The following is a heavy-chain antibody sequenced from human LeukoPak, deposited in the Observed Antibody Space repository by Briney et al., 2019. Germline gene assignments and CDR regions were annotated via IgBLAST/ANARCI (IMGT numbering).Heavy chain of an antibody. CDR1: GFTFSSYW. J-gene: IGHJ6*02. CDR3: ARNGSIFGVVIYYYGMDV. V-gene: IGHV3-7*01. CDR2: IKQDGSEK. Sequence: GGSLRLSCAASGFTFSSYWMSWVRQAPGKGLEWVANIKQDGSEKYYVDSVKGRFTISRDNAKNSLYLQMNSLRDEDTAVYYCARNGSIFGVVIYYYGMDVWGRGTTVTVSS. D-gene: IGHD3-3*01.